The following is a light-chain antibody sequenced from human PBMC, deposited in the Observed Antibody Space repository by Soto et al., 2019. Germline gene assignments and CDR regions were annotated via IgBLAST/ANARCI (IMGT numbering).Light chain of an antibody. CDR3: QQYGGSPMYT. J-gene: IGKJ2*01. Sequence: EIVLTQSPGTLSVSPGGRATLSCRASQSISSSYLAWYQQKPGQAPRLLMIGASSRASGIPDRFSGGGSGTDFTLTISRLEPEDFAVYYCQQYGGSPMYTFGQGTKLESK. CDR2: GAS. V-gene: IGKV3-20*01. CDR1: QSISSSY.